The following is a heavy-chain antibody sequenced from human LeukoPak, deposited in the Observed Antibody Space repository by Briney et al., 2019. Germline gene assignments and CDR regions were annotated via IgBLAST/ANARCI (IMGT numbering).Heavy chain of an antibody. J-gene: IGHJ6*03. V-gene: IGHV1-69*06. CDR1: GYTFTSYG. CDR2: IIPIFGTA. CDR3: ASYGSGSYSGRFPWSGYYYMDV. D-gene: IGHD3-10*01. Sequence: SVKVSCKASGYTFTSYGISWVRQAPGQGLEWMGGIIPIFGTANYAQKFQGRVTITADKSTSTAYMELSSLRSEDTAVYYCASYGSGSYSGRFPWSGYYYMDVWGKGTTVTVSS.